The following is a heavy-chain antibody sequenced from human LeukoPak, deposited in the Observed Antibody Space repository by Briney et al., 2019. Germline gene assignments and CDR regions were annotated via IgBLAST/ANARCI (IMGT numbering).Heavy chain of an antibody. CDR1: GYTFTSYY. CDR3: ARDQGLRFYFHRARDWYFDL. CDR2: INPSGGST. D-gene: IGHD3-3*01. J-gene: IGHJ2*01. V-gene: IGHV1-46*01. Sequence: ASVKVSCKASGYTFTSYYMHWVRQAPGQGLEWMGIINPSGGSTSYAQKFRGRVTMTRDTSTSTVYMELSSLRSEDTAVYYCARDQGLRFYFHRARDWYFDLWGRGTLVTVSS.